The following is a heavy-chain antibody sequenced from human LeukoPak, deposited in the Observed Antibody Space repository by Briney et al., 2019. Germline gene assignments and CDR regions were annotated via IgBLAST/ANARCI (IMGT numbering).Heavy chain of an antibody. J-gene: IGHJ6*04. D-gene: IGHD3-10*01. CDR1: SGSFSGYY. V-gene: IGHV4-34*01. Sequence: SETLSLTCAVYSGSFSGYYWSWIGQPPGKRLEWIGEINHSGSTNYNPSLKSRVTISVDTSKNQFSLKLSSVTAADTAVYYCARVSYSGSGSYYKSRMDVWGKGTTVTVSS. CDR3: ARVSYSGSGSYYKSRMDV. CDR2: INHSGST.